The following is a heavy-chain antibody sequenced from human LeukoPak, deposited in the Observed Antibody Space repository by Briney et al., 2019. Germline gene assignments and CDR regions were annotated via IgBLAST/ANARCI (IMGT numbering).Heavy chain of an antibody. CDR1: GGSISSGDYY. CDR3: GRGGVMAAAGDFDY. J-gene: IGHJ4*02. V-gene: IGHV4-30-4*01. Sequence: PSETLSLTCTVSGGSISSGDYYWSWIRQPPGKGLEWIGYIYYSGSTYYNPSLKSRLTISVDTSKNQFSLRLSSVTAADTAVYYCGRGGVMAAAGDFDYWGQGNLVTVSS. CDR2: IYYSGST. D-gene: IGHD6-13*01.